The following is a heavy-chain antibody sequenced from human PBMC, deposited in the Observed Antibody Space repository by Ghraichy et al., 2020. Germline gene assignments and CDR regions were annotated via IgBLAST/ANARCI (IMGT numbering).Heavy chain of an antibody. D-gene: IGHD3-3*01. CDR1: GFTFSSYA. V-gene: IGHV3-23*01. J-gene: IGHJ4*02. CDR2: ISGSGGTT. Sequence: GGSLRLSCAASGFTFSSYAMTWVRQAPGKGLEWVSAISGSGGTTYYADSVKGRFTISRDNSKNTLYLQMHSLRAEDTAVYYCAKAPVGSAYYGPFDSWGQGNLVTVSS. CDR3: AKAPVGSAYYGPFDS.